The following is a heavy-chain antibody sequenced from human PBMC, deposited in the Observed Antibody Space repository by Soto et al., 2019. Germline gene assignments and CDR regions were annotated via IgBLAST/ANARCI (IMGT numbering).Heavy chain of an antibody. Sequence: LSLTCAISGDSVSSNTASWNWIRQSPSRGLEWLGRTYFRSKWYNDYAVSVKSRIIINPDTSNNQFSLQLNSVTPEDTAVYFCAKGDNLGPKTGYAFDPWGQGIMVTVSS. J-gene: IGHJ5*02. CDR1: GDSVSSNTAS. V-gene: IGHV6-1*01. CDR3: AKGDNLGPKTGYAFDP. D-gene: IGHD5-12*01. CDR2: TYFRSKWYN.